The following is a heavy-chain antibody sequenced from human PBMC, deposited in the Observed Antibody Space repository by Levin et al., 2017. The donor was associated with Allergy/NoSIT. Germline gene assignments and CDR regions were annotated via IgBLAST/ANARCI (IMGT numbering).Heavy chain of an antibody. CDR3: ARGATIGRVTACGY. CDR1: GYTFTGYY. CDR2: INPNSGGT. V-gene: IGHV1-2*02. J-gene: IGHJ4*02. Sequence: GESLKISCKASGYTFTGYYMHWVRQAPGQGLEWMGWINPNSGGTNYAQKFQGRVTMTRDTSISTAYMELSRLRSDDTAVYYCARGATIGRVTACGYWGQGTLVTVSS. D-gene: IGHD5-12*01.